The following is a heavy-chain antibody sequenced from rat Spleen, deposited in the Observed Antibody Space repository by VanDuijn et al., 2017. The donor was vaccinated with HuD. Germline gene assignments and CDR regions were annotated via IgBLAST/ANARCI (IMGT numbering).Heavy chain of an antibody. J-gene: IGHJ4*01. D-gene: IGHD4-3*01. Sequence: EVQLQESGPGPVKVSESLSLTCSVTGHSITSRYRWNWIRKFPGNKFEWMGYISYSGSTSYNPSLKSRIAITRNTSKNQFFLQLNSVTTEDTATYYCARSDFGVRDVMDAWGQGASVTVSS. CDR3: ARSDFGVRDVMDA. CDR2: ISYSGST. CDR1: GHSITSRY. V-gene: IGHV3-1*01.